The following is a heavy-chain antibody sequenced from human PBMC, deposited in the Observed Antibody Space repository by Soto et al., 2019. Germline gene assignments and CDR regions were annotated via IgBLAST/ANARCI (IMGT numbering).Heavy chain of an antibody. D-gene: IGHD6-13*01. J-gene: IGHJ5*02. CDR1: GYTFTSYD. CDR2: MNPNSGNT. V-gene: IGHV1-8*01. CDR3: ARGLIAAAGSAFDP. Sequence: QVQLVQSGAEVKKPGASVKVSCKASGYTFTSYDINWVRQATGQGLEWMGWMNPNSGNTGYAQKFQGRVTMTRKTSISTAYMELSSLRSEDTAVYYCARGLIAAAGSAFDPWGQGTLVTVSS.